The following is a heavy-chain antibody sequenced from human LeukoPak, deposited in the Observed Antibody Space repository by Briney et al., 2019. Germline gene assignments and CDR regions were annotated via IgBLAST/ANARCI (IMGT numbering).Heavy chain of an antibody. D-gene: IGHD3-22*01. V-gene: IGHV3-7*01. CDR3: ARERYYYDSSGFIRDYYMDV. Sequence: GGSLRLSCAASGFTFSSNWLSWARQDPGKGLEWVTNIKQDGSEKYYVDSVKGRFTISRDNAKNSLYLQMNSLRAEDTAVYYCARERYYYDSSGFIRDYYMDVWGKGTTVTVSS. CDR2: IKQDGSEK. J-gene: IGHJ6*03. CDR1: GFTFSSNW.